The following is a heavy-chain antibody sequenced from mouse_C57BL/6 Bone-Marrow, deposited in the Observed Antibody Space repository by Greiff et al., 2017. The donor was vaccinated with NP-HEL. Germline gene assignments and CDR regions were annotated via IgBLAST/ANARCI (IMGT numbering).Heavy chain of an antibody. CDR1: GYTFTDYT. Sequence: VKLQQSDAELVKPGASVKISCTVSGYTFTDYTIHWMKQRPEQGLEWIGYIYPRDGSTKYNEKFKGKATLTADKSSSTAYMQLNSLTSEDSAVYFCARDAPYYDGSSYGFAYWGQGTLVTVSA. J-gene: IGHJ3*01. V-gene: IGHV1-78*01. CDR2: IYPRDGST. CDR3: ARDAPYYDGSSYGFAY. D-gene: IGHD1-1*01.